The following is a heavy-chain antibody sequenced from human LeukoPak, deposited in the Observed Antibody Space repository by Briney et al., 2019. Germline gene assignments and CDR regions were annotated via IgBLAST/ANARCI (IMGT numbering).Heavy chain of an antibody. CDR3: ARGSSILDY. CDR2: IYSGGST. J-gene: IGHJ4*02. Sequence: GGSLRLSCAASGFTFSSYEMNWVRQAPGKGLEWVSVIYSGGSTYYADSVKGRFTISRDNSKNTLYLQMNSLRAEDTAVYYCARGSSILDYWGQGTLVTVSS. D-gene: IGHD6-13*01. CDR1: GFTFSSYE. V-gene: IGHV3-53*01.